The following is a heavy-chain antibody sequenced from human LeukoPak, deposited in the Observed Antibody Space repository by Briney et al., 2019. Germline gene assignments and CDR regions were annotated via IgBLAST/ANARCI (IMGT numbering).Heavy chain of an antibody. V-gene: IGHV4-39*07. CDR3: ARERGSGSYLGRYYFDY. Sequence: PSETLSLTCTVSGGSISSSSYYWGWIRQPPGKGLEWIGSIYYSGSTYYNPSLKSRVTISVDTSKNQFSLKLSSVTAADTAVYYCARERGSGSYLGRYYFDYWGQGTLVTVSS. J-gene: IGHJ4*02. CDR1: GGSISSSSYY. D-gene: IGHD3-10*01. CDR2: IYYSGST.